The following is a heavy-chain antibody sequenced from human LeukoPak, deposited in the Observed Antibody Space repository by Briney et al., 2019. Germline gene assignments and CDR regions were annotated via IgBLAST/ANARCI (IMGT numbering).Heavy chain of an antibody. Sequence: SQTLSLTCTVSGGSISSGGYYWSWIRQHPGTGLEWIGYISYSGTTYYNPSLKSRLTMSVDTSKNQFSLKMSSVTAADTAVYYCARLGYADLDYWGQGTLVTVSS. D-gene: IGHD5-18*01. V-gene: IGHV4-31*03. CDR2: ISYSGTT. CDR1: GGSISSGGYY. CDR3: ARLGYADLDY. J-gene: IGHJ4*02.